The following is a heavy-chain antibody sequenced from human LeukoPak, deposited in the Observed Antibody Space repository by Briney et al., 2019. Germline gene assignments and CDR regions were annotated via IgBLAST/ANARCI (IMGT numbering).Heavy chain of an antibody. CDR1: GFTFSYYT. D-gene: IGHD3-10*01. CDR3: ARDPSSSLLWFGELWPYLPYYFDY. J-gene: IGHJ4*02. V-gene: IGHV3-23*01. Sequence: PGGSLRLSCAASGFTFSYYTMYWVRQAPGKGLEWVSIIGISGGGIHYADSVKGRFTTSRDNSKNTLYLQMNSLRAEDTAVYYCARDPSSSLLWFGELWPYLPYYFDYWGQGTLVTVSS. CDR2: IGISGGGI.